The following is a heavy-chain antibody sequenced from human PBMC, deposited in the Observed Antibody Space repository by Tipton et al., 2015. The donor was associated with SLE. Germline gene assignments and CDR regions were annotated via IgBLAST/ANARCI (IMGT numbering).Heavy chain of an antibody. J-gene: IGHJ6*03. CDR3: ATDGDRRLYYYFMDV. V-gene: IGHV3-30*04. Sequence: SLRLSCAASGFTFSSYAMHWVRQAPGKGLEWVAVISYDGSNKYYADSVKGRFTISRDNSKNTLYLQMNSLSAEDTAVYYCATDGDRRLYYYFMDVWGKGTTVTVSS. CDR2: ISYDGSNK. CDR1: GFTFSSYA. D-gene: IGHD4-17*01.